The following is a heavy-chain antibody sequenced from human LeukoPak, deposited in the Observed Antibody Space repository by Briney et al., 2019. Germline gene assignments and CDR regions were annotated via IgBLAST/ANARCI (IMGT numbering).Heavy chain of an antibody. Sequence: PGGSLRLSCAASGFALSSYAMGWVRQAPGKGLEWVSAISGSGGSTYYADSVKGRFTIARDNSKNPLYLQMNSLRAEDTPVYYCAKVTSGRLPDYFDYWGQGTLVTVSS. CDR1: GFALSSYA. V-gene: IGHV3-23*01. CDR3: AKVTSGRLPDYFDY. D-gene: IGHD1-14*01. J-gene: IGHJ4*02. CDR2: ISGSGGST.